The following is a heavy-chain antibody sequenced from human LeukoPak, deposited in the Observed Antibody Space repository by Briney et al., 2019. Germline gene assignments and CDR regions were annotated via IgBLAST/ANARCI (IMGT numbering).Heavy chain of an antibody. Sequence: GGSLRLSCAASGFTFSSYSMNWVRQAPGKGLEWVSSISSGSSYIYYADSMKGRFTISRDNAKNSLYLQMNSLRAEDTAVYYCAGESTYYDFWSGYYIPSAFDIWGQGTMVTVSS. CDR1: GFTFSSYS. CDR3: AGESTYYDFWSGYYIPSAFDI. CDR2: ISSGSSYI. J-gene: IGHJ3*02. D-gene: IGHD3-3*01. V-gene: IGHV3-21*01.